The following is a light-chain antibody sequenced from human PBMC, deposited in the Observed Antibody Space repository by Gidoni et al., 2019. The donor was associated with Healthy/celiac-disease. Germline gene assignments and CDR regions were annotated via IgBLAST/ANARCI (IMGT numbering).Light chain of an antibody. Sequence: NFMLTHPHSVSESPGKTVTISCTRRSGSIASNYVQWYQQRPGSAPTTVIYEDNQRPSGVPDRFSGSIDSSSNAASLTISGLKTEDEADYYCQSYDSSNHLWVFGGGTKLTVL. CDR1: SGSIASNY. CDR2: EDN. J-gene: IGLJ3*02. V-gene: IGLV6-57*04. CDR3: QSYDSSNHLWV.